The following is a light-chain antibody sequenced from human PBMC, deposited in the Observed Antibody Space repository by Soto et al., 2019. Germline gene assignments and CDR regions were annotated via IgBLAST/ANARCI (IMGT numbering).Light chain of an antibody. CDR1: SSNIVSNT. CDR2: SNN. Sequence: QSVLTQPPSASGTPGQRVTISCSGSSSNIVSNTVNWYQQLPGTAPTLLIYSNNQRPSGVPDRLSGSKSGTSASLAVNGLQAEDEADYYCAAWDDSLNGPLFGGGTKLTVL. CDR3: AAWDDSLNGPL. V-gene: IGLV1-44*01. J-gene: IGLJ3*02.